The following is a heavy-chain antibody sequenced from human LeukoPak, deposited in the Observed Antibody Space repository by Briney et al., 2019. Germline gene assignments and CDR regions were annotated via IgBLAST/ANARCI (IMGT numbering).Heavy chain of an antibody. CDR3: ARRGTSGWNFDY. CDR1: GGSISSFH. Sequence: SETLSLTCTVSGGSISSFHWSWIRQPPGKGLEWIGYIYYSGSTNYHPSLKSRVTMSADTSKNQFSLNLSSVTAAATAVYYCARRGTSGWNFDYWGQGTLVTVSS. J-gene: IGHJ4*02. CDR2: IYYSGST. D-gene: IGHD6-19*01. V-gene: IGHV4-59*08.